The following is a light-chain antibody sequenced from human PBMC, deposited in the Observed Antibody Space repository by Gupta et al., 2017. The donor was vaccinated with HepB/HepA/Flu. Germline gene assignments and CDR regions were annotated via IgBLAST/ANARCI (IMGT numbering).Light chain of an antibody. CDR1: PSVLYSSNNNNY. Sequence: VMPQSPDSLAVSLGARATINCKSSPSVLYSSNNNNYVAWYQQKPGQPPKLRSDWASTRASGGPDSVSGSGSGTECTPTISSLQAEDGAVDSGQNDYQPPGTFGQGTKVEIK. CDR3: QNDYQPPGT. V-gene: IGKV4-1*01. CDR2: WAS. J-gene: IGKJ1*01.